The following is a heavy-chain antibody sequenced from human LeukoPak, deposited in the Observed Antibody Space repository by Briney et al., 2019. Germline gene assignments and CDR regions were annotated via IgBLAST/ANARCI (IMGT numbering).Heavy chain of an antibody. D-gene: IGHD3-16*01. CDR2: ISYDASNK. CDR3: AREEGVLVTQRFDY. Sequence: GGSLRLSWAASGFTFSSYAMHWVRQAPGKGLEWVAVISYDASNKYCADSVKGRFTISRDNSKSTLYMQMNSLRAEDTAVYYYAREEGVLVTQRFDYWGQGTMVTVSS. V-gene: IGHV3-30*04. CDR1: GFTFSSYA. J-gene: IGHJ4*02.